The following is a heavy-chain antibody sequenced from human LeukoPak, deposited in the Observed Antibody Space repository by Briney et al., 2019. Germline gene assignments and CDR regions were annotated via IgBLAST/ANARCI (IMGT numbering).Heavy chain of an antibody. Sequence: KSSETLSLTCAVYGGSFSGYYWSWIRQPPGKGLEWIGEINHSGSTNYNPSLKSRVTISVDTSKNQFSLKLSSVTAADTAVYYCARKPEKLRYFTRENWFDPWGQGTLVTVSS. V-gene: IGHV4-34*01. D-gene: IGHD3-9*01. CDR2: INHSGST. CDR3: ARKPEKLRYFTRENWFDP. J-gene: IGHJ5*02. CDR1: GGSFSGYY.